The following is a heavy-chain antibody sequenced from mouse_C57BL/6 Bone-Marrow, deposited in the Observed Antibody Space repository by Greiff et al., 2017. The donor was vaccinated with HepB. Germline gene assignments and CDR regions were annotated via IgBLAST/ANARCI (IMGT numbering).Heavy chain of an antibody. CDR3: ARCSNYDY. D-gene: IGHD2-5*01. J-gene: IGHJ2*01. CDR2: IYPGSGNT. V-gene: IGHV1-76*01. CDR1: GYTFTDYY. Sequence: QVQLQQSGAELVRPGASVKLSCKASGYTFTDYYINWVKQRPGQGLEWIARIYPGSGNTYYNEKFKGKATLTAEKSSSTAYMQLSSLTSEDSAVYFCARCSNYDYWGQGTTRTVSS.